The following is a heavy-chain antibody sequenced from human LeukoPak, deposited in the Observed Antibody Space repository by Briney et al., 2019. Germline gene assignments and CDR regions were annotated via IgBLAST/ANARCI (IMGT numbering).Heavy chain of an antibody. CDR3: ARDMHPNGLDY. Sequence: ASVKVSCKASGYTFTSYGISWVRQAPGQGLEWMGWISAYNGNTNYAQKLQGRVTMTTDISTSTAYMELRSLRSDDTAIYYCARDMHPNGLDYWGQGTLVTVSS. J-gene: IGHJ4*02. V-gene: IGHV1-18*01. D-gene: IGHD1-1*01. CDR2: ISAYNGNT. CDR1: GYTFTSYG.